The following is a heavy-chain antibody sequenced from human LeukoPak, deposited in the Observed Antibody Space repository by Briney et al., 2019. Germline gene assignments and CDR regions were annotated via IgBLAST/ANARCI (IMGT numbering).Heavy chain of an antibody. J-gene: IGHJ4*02. Sequence: SETLSLTCTVSGDSITNSYWSWFRQPPGKVLEWITYTYYNGRANYNPSLQSRVSISVDTSKNQFSLKLTSVTAADPPVFYCPGAKVYFWGQGILVTVSS. V-gene: IGHV4-59*01. CDR2: TYYNGRA. CDR1: GDSITNSY. CDR3: PGAKVYF.